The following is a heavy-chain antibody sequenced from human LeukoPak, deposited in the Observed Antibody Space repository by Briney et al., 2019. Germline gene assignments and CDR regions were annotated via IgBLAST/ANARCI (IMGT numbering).Heavy chain of an antibody. CDR3: ARGLLPIAARPIFDY. CDR1: GVTFSSYS. J-gene: IGHJ4*02. Sequence: PGGSLRLSCAASGVTFSSYSMNWVRQARGKGLEGVSSISNSRSYIYYADSVKGRFTISRDNAKNSLYLQMNSLRAEDTAVYYCARGLLPIAARPIFDYWGQGTLVTVSS. D-gene: IGHD6-6*01. CDR2: ISNSRSYI. V-gene: IGHV3-21*01.